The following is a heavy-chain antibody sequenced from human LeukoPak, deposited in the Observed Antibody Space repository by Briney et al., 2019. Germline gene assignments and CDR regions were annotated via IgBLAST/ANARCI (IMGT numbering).Heavy chain of an antibody. D-gene: IGHD6-19*01. CDR3: ASSSGPSN. CDR2: IRSKANSYAT. Sequence: PGGSLKLSCAASGFTFSGSAMHWVRQASGKGLEWVGRIRSKANSYATAYAASVKGRFTISRDDSKNTAYLQMNSLKTEDTAVYYCASSSGPSNWGQGTLVTVSS. V-gene: IGHV3-73*01. CDR1: GFTFSGSA. J-gene: IGHJ4*02.